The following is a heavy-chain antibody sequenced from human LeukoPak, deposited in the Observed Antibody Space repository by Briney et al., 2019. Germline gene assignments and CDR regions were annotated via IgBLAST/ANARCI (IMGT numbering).Heavy chain of an antibody. CDR1: ARSISSGSYY. CDR2: IYTSGST. V-gene: IGHV4-61*02. J-gene: IGHJ3*02. CDR3: ARGRIVGASDAFDI. Sequence: PSQTLSLTCTVSARSISSGSYYWGWIRQPAGKGLEWIGRIYTSGSTHYNPSLQRPVTISVDTSKNQFSLRLSSVTAADTAVYYCARGRIVGASDAFDIWGQGTMVTVSS. D-gene: IGHD1-26*01.